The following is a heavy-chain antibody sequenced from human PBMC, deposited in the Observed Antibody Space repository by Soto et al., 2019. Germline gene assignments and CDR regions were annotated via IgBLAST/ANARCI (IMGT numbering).Heavy chain of an antibody. D-gene: IGHD3-16*01. V-gene: IGHV3-7*01. CDR2: IKQDGSEK. CDR3: AGGGGWVIDS. CDR1: KFTFSSYW. Sequence: EVQLVESGGGLVQPGGSLRLSCAASKFTFSSYWMNWVRQAPGKGLEWVANIKQDGSEKYYVDSVKGRFTISRDNAKNALYLQMNSLRAVDTAVYYCAGGGGWVIDSWGQGALVTVSS. J-gene: IGHJ4*02.